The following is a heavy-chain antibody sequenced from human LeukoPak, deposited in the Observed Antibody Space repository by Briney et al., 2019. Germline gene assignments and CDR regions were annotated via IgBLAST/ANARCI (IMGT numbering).Heavy chain of an antibody. V-gene: IGHV3-23*01. J-gene: IGHJ4*02. D-gene: IGHD5-24*01. CDR2: IIGNSVST. Sequence: GGSLRLSCAASGFTFRNSAMCWVRQAPGKGLEWVSNIIGNSVSTYYADFVKGRFTISRDNSNNTLFLQMNSLSADDTAIYYCAKGRRDGYNYPFFDSWGKGALVIVSS. CDR3: AKGRRDGYNYPFFDS. CDR1: GFTFRNSA.